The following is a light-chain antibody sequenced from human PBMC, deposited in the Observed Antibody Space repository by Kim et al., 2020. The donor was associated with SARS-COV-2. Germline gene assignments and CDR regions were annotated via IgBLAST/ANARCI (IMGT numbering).Light chain of an antibody. Sequence: VALGQTVRITCQGDNLRSYYATWYQQKPGQAPLVVIYGKNNRPSGIPDRFSGSSSGDTASLTITGTQAGDEADYYCNSRGSNDNVLFGGGTQLTVL. CDR2: GKN. CDR3: NSRGSNDNVL. V-gene: IGLV3-19*01. J-gene: IGLJ2*01. CDR1: NLRSYY.